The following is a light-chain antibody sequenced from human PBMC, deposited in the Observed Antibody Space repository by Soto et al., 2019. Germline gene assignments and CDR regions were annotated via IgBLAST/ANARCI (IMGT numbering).Light chain of an antibody. V-gene: IGKV3D-15*01. Sequence: EIVLTQSPGTLSLSPGERATLSCRASQSVSSSNLAWYQQKPGQAPRLLIYDASTRATDIPARFSGSGSGTEFTLTISGLQSEDFAIYYCQQYSNWPPITFGQGTRLEIK. CDR1: QSVSSSN. J-gene: IGKJ5*01. CDR2: DAS. CDR3: QQYSNWPPIT.